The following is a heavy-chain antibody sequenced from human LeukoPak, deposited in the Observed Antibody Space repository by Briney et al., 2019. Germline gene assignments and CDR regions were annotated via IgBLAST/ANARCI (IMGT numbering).Heavy chain of an antibody. CDR2: IYTSGST. Sequence: KTSQTLSLTCIVAAGSISSGSYYWSWIRQPAGKGLEWIGRIYTSGSTNYKPSLKSRLTISVDTSKSHCSLRLSSVTAADTAVYYCARTYSNYSRYYYYYYMDVWGKGTTVTVSS. V-gene: IGHV4-61*02. CDR1: AGSISSGSYY. CDR3: ARTYSNYSRYYYYYYMDV. D-gene: IGHD4-11*01. J-gene: IGHJ6*03.